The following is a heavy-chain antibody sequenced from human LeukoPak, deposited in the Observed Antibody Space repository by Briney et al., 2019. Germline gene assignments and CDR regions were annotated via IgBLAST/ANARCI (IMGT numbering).Heavy chain of an antibody. D-gene: IGHD5-24*01. CDR1: VFTFSSYA. V-gene: IGHV3-23*01. J-gene: IGHJ4*02. Sequence: PGGSLRLSCAASVFTFSSYAMSWVRQAPGTGLEWVSVLSGSGGSPVHADSVKGRFTISRDNSKNTLYLQMNSLRAEDTAVYYCAKDMDVSIYGYNFDYWGQGTLVTVSS. CDR2: LSGSGGSP. CDR3: AKDMDVSIYGYNFDY.